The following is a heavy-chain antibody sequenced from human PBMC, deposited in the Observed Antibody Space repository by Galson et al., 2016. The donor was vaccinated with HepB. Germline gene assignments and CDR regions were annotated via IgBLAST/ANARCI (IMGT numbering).Heavy chain of an antibody. Sequence: SLRLSCAASGFTFSGYAMAWVRQAPGEGLEWVSGMSDSDDIYYAPTAKGRFTISRDNSKNTVYLQLTSLRAEDTAVYYCAKDKRGHSSAWYWYFDYWGPGTLVSVSS. CDR2: MSDSDDI. V-gene: IGHV3-23*01. CDR3: AKDKRGHSSAWYWYFDY. CDR1: GFTFSGYA. D-gene: IGHD6-13*01. J-gene: IGHJ4*02.